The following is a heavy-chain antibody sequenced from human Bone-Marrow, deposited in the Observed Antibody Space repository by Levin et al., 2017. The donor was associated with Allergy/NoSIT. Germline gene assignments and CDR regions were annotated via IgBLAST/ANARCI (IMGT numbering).Heavy chain of an antibody. Sequence: ASVKVSCKASGYTFTSYDINWVRQATGQGLEWMGWMNPNSGNTGYAQKFQGRVTMTRNTSISTAYMELSSLRSEDTAVYYCARGLVVVAATLYYYYGMDVWGQGTTVTVSS. V-gene: IGHV1-8*01. CDR1: GYTFTSYD. D-gene: IGHD2-15*01. J-gene: IGHJ6*02. CDR3: ARGLVVVAATLYYYYGMDV. CDR2: MNPNSGNT.